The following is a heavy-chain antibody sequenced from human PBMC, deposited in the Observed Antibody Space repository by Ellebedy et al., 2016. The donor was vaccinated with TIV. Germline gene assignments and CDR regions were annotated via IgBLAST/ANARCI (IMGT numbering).Heavy chain of an antibody. Sequence: ASVKVSCKASGYPFTKYYFHWIRQAPGQGLEWMGVLDARVGSTTYAETLQGRISMTRDMSTRTVDMELNSLRSDDTAVYYCASVPSAGADFWGQGTLVTVSS. CDR3: ASVPSAGADF. V-gene: IGHV1-46*01. J-gene: IGHJ4*02. CDR2: LDARVGST. CDR1: GYPFTKYY. D-gene: IGHD4-17*01.